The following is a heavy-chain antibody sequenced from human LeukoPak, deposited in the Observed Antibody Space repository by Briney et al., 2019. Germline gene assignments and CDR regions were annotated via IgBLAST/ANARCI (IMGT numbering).Heavy chain of an antibody. V-gene: IGHV1-46*01. CDR3: ARDHHDSSFYYYYMDV. Sequence: ASVKVSCKASGYTFGTHWMHWVRQAPGQGLEWMGIINPSGGSTSYARKFQGRVTMTRDMSTSTVYMELSSLRSEDTAVYYCARDHHDSSFYYYYMDVWGKGTTVTVSS. J-gene: IGHJ6*03. CDR1: GYTFGTHW. CDR2: INPSGGST. D-gene: IGHD6-19*01.